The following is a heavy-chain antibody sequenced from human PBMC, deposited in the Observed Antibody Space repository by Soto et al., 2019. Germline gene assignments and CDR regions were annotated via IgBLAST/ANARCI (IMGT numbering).Heavy chain of an antibody. D-gene: IGHD5-12*01. CDR2: IRGSGGPT. V-gene: IGHV3-23*01. J-gene: IGHJ4*02. CDR3: GEDFRVGYDWTHD. CDR1: GFIFSNYA. Sequence: DVQLLESGGDLVQPGGSLRLSCAASGFIFSNYAMSWVRQAPGKGLEWVSLIRGSGGPTNYADSVKGRFTVSRDNSKNILLLQMNSLRAEDTAFYYCGEDFRVGYDWTHDWGQGTLVTVSS.